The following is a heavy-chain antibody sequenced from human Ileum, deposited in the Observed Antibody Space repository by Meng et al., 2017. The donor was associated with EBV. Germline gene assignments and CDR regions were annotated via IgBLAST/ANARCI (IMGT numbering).Heavy chain of an antibody. V-gene: IGHV4-34*02. D-gene: IGHD5-18*01. Sequence: QVQLEQRGAGLLTPSETLSLTCDVAGGAFNAYYWTWIRPSPGGGLEWIGEIFHSGHTNYNPSLESRVSMSVATSKKQFSLLLSSVTAADSGLYFCARGREYTGQLDLWGLGTLVTVSS. CDR2: IFHSGHT. CDR1: GGAFNAYY. J-gene: IGHJ5*02. CDR3: ARGREYTGQLDL.